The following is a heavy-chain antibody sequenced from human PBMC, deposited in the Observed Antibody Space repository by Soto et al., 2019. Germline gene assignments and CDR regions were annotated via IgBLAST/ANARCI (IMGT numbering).Heavy chain of an antibody. V-gene: IGHV3-49*04. CDR3: SRSLDIDFDS. Sequence: PGGSLRLSCSASGFNFAAYTMSWVRLTPGKGLEWVGFIRRIAYGGTTDYAASVKGRFTISRDDSRKIVYLQMSRLKIEDTAVYYCSRSLDIDFDSWGQGTLVTVSS. CDR1: GFNFAAYT. D-gene: IGHD1-1*01. CDR2: IRRIAYGGTT. J-gene: IGHJ4*02.